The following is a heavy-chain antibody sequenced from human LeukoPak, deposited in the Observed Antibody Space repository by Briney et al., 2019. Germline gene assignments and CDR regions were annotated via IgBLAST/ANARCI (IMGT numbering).Heavy chain of an antibody. CDR3: ARGGGSGSYYNEYFDY. D-gene: IGHD3-10*01. CDR2: ITSSGRTI. V-gene: IGHV3-48*03. J-gene: IGHJ4*02. CDR1: GFTLSSYE. Sequence: GGSLRLSCAASGFTLSSYEMNWVRQAPGKGLEWVSYITSSGRTIYYADSVKGRFTISRDNAKNSLYLQMNSLRAEDTAVYYCARGGGSGSYYNEYFDYWGQGTLVTVSS.